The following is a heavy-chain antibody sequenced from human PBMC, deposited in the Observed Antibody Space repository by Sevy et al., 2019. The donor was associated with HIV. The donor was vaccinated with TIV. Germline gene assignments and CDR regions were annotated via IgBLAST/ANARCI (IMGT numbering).Heavy chain of an antibody. CDR2: ISGSSGTI. D-gene: IGHD3-22*01. Sequence: GGSLRLSCAASGFSFSQYSMNWVRQAPGKGLEWLSYISGSSGTIYYAGSVKGRFTISRDNAKNSVYLQMNSLRDEDSAVYYCARVVLYYDANYCDFRGQGALVTVSS. CDR1: GFSFSQYS. V-gene: IGHV3-48*02. CDR3: ARVVLYYDANYCDF. J-gene: IGHJ4*02.